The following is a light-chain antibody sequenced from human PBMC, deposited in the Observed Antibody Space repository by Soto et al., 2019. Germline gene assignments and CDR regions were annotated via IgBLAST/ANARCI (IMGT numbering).Light chain of an antibody. CDR3: QQSYSTPWT. Sequence: DILMTQSPSSLSASLGDRATITCRASQSISNYLTWYQQKPGKAPKLLIYAASSMQSGVPSRFSGSGSGTDFTLTISSLQPEDFATYYCQQSYSTPWTFGQGTKVEIK. CDR2: AAS. V-gene: IGKV1-39*01. J-gene: IGKJ1*01. CDR1: QSISNY.